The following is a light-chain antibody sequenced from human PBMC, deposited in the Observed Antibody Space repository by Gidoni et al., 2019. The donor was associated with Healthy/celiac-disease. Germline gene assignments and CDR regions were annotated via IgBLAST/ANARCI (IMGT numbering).Light chain of an antibody. J-gene: IGKJ4*01. CDR2: GAS. Sequence: EIVLTQSPATLSLSPGERATLSCRASQSLGNFLVWYQHKPGQAPRLLIYGASTRSTGLPARFSGAGSGTDVSLTIASIEPEDFAIYYCQQRGRWPLTFGGXTRVEI. V-gene: IGKV3-11*01. CDR3: QQRGRWPLT. CDR1: QSLGNF.